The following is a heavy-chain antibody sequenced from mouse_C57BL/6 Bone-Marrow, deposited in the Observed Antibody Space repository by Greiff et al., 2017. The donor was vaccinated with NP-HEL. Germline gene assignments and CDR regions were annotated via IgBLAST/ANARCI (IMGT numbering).Heavy chain of an antibody. CDR3: ARSRNYPDY. CDR2: INPNNGGT. V-gene: IGHV1-18*01. J-gene: IGHJ2*01. CDR1: GYTFTDYN. D-gene: IGHD2-1*01. Sequence: VHVKQSGPELVKPGASVKIPCKASGYTFTDYNMDWVKQSHGKSLEWIGDINPNNGGTIYNQKFKGKATLTVDKSSSTAYMELRSLTSEDTAVYYCARSRNYPDYWGQGTTLTVSS.